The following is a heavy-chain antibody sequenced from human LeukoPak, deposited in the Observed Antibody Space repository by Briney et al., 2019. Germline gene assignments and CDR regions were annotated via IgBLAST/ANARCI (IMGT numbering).Heavy chain of an antibody. CDR2: ICIGGDP. CDR3: ARSRATRTYWYFDL. CDR1: GFTFSSYD. D-gene: IGHD6-6*01. Sequence: GGSLRLSCAASGFTFSSYDMHWVRQTTGKGLEWVAGICIGGDPYYSGSVKGRFSISRENHKTSFYLQMNSLTAGDTAVYYCARSRATRTYWYFDLWGRGTLVTVSS. V-gene: IGHV3-13*05. J-gene: IGHJ2*01.